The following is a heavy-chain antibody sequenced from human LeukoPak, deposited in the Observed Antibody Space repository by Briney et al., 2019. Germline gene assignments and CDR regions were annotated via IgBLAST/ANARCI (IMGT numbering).Heavy chain of an antibody. CDR2: IYPGDSDT. CDR3: TLNERNYYDSSSYCYSNNY. Sequence: GESLKISCKGSGYRFTSYWIGWVRQMPGKGLEWMGIIYPGDSDTRYSPSFQGQVTISADKSISTAYLQWSSLKASDTAMYYCTLNERNYYDSSSYCYSNNYWGQGTLVTVSS. CDR1: GYRFTSYW. J-gene: IGHJ4*02. V-gene: IGHV5-51*01. D-gene: IGHD3-22*01.